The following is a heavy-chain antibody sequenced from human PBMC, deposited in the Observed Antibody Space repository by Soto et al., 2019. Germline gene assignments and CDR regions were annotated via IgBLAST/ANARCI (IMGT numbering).Heavy chain of an antibody. Sequence: SVKVSCKTSGSTFSTYSIVWVRQAPGEGLEWMGGIIPPFGTANYAQKFQDRVTITADKSTNTAFMELSSLKSEDTAMYYCASSSGNNYGVGTNYYFDYWGQGTLVTVS. CDR2: IIPPFGTA. V-gene: IGHV1-69*06. D-gene: IGHD1-26*01. J-gene: IGHJ4*02. CDR3: ASSSGNNYGVGTNYYFDY. CDR1: GSTFSTYS.